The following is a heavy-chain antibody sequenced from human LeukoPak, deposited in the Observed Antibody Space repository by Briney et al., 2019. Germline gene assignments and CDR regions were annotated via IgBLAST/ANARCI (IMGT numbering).Heavy chain of an antibody. Sequence: SETLSLTCTVSGGSISSYYWSWIRQPPGKGLEWIGYIYYSGSTNYNPSLKSRVTISVDTSKNQFSLKLSSVTAADTAVYYCARGGEIWLHFDYWGQGTLVTVSS. CDR1: GGSISSYY. CDR3: ARGGEIWLHFDY. J-gene: IGHJ4*02. V-gene: IGHV4-59*12. CDR2: IYYSGST. D-gene: IGHD5-18*01.